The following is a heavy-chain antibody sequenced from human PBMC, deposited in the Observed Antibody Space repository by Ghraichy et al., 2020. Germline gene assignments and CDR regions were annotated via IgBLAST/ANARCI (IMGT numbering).Heavy chain of an antibody. CDR1: GFTFRTYS. V-gene: IGHV3-48*02. Sequence: GGSLRLSCAASGFTFRTYSMNWVRQAPGKGLEWVSYISSTSTIYYADSVKGRFTISRDNAKNSLYLQMNSLGDEDTAVYYCARDQGGVVFDYWGQGTLVTVSS. CDR2: ISSTSTI. CDR3: ARDQGGVVFDY. J-gene: IGHJ4*02. D-gene: IGHD3-16*01.